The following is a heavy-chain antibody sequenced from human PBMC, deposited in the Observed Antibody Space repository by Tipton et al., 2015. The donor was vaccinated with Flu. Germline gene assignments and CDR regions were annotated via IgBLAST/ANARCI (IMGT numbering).Heavy chain of an antibody. V-gene: IGHV4-38-2*01. CDR1: GYSIRSSNYY. Sequence: TLSLTCAVSGYSIRSSNYYWGWIRQPPGKGLEGIGNIFHSGNSYHTPSLKSRVTMSIETSRNQFSLKLSSVTAADTAVYYCARRDYSNYVSEPKHWFDSWGQGVLVIVSS. CDR2: IFHSGNS. D-gene: IGHD4-11*01. CDR3: ARRDYSNYVSEPKHWFDS. J-gene: IGHJ5*01.